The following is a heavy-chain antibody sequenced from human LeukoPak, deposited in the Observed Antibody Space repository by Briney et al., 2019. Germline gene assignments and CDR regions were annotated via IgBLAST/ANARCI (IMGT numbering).Heavy chain of an antibody. CDR2: ISGDGSVT. CDR1: GFTFNDYP. V-gene: IGHV3-43*02. D-gene: IGHD1-26*01. Sequence: GGSLRLSCAASGFTFNDYPMHWVRQAPGKGLEWVSLISGDGSVTYYADSVKGRFTISRDNSKNSLYLQMNSLRLEDTAFYYCATGSQPGTAFDYWGQGTLVTASS. CDR3: ATGSQPGTAFDY. J-gene: IGHJ4*02.